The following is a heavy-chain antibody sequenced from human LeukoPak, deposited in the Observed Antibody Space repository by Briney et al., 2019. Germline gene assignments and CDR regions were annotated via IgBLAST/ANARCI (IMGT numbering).Heavy chain of an antibody. CDR3: ARRGYSYGDLDY. J-gene: IGHJ4*02. CDR2: MNPNSGNT. V-gene: IGHV1-8*01. D-gene: IGHD5-18*01. CDR1: GYTFTSYD. Sequence: ASVTVSCKASGYTFTSYDINWVRQATGQGLEWMGWMNPNSGNTGYAQNFQGRVTMTRNTSISTAYMELSSLRSEDTAVYYCARRGYSYGDLDYWGQGTLVTVSS.